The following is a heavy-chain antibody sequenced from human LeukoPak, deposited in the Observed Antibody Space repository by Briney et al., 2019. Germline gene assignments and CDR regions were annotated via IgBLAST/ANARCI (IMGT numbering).Heavy chain of an antibody. CDR3: AKDTPLFYHYYGIDV. J-gene: IGHJ6*02. CDR1: GLNLDAYA. Sequence: GGSLRLSCAASGLNLDAYAMHWVRQAPGKGLEWVSLISGDGTITYYADSVKGRFTISRDNSKNSLFLEMNSLRSEDTALYYCAKDTPLFYHYYGIDVWGQGTTVTVAS. V-gene: IGHV3-43*02. CDR2: ISGDGTIT.